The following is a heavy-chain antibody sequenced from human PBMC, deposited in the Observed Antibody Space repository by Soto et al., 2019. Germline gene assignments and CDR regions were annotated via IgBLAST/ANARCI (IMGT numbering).Heavy chain of an antibody. CDR3: ARGGFDFWSAYYTGFDS. Sequence: GGSLRLSCAASGFTFSSYAMHWVRQTPGKGLESVSAISSNGVSTYYANSVKGRFTISRDNSKNTLYLQMGSLRPEDMAVYYCARGGFDFWSAYYTGFDSWGQGTLVTVSS. J-gene: IGHJ4*02. CDR2: ISSNGVST. D-gene: IGHD3-3*01. V-gene: IGHV3-64*01. CDR1: GFTFSSYA.